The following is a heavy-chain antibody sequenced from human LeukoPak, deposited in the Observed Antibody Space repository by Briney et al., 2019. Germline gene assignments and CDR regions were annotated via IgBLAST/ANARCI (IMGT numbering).Heavy chain of an antibody. Sequence: SGGSLRLSCAASGFTFDDYAMRWVRQAPGKGLEWVSGISWNSGSIGYADSVKGRFTISRDNAKNSLYLQMNSLRAEDTALYYCAKDMGKYYYDSSGSSNFDYWGQGTLVTVSS. CDR2: ISWNSGSI. V-gene: IGHV3-9*01. CDR3: AKDMGKYYYDSSGSSNFDY. CDR1: GFTFDDYA. J-gene: IGHJ4*02. D-gene: IGHD3-22*01.